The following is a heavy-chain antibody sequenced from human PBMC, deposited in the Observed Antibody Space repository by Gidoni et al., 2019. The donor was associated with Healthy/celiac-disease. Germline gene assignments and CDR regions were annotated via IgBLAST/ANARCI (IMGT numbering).Heavy chain of an antibody. CDR1: GGSISSYY. V-gene: IGHV4-59*12. CDR3: ARAVVGAAYAFDI. Sequence: QVQLQESGPGLVKPSETLSLTCTVPGGSISSYYWSWIRQPPGKGLEWIGYIYYSGSTNYNPALKSRVTITVDTSKNQFSLKLSSVTAADTAVYYCARAVVGAAYAFDIWGQGTMVTVSS. J-gene: IGHJ3*02. D-gene: IGHD1-26*01. CDR2: IYYSGST.